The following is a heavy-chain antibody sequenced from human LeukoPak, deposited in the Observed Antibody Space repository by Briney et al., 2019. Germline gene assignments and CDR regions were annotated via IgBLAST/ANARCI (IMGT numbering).Heavy chain of an antibody. V-gene: IGHV3-30-3*01. CDR3: ARSRSGTYYPFDY. CDR1: GFTFSSYA. J-gene: IGHJ4*02. Sequence: GGSLRLSCAASGFTFSSYAMHWVRQAPGKGLEWVAVISYDGSNKYYADSVKGRFTISRDNSKNTLYLQMNSLRAEDTAVYYCARSRSGTYYPFDYWGQGTLVTVSS. CDR2: ISYDGSNK. D-gene: IGHD1-26*01.